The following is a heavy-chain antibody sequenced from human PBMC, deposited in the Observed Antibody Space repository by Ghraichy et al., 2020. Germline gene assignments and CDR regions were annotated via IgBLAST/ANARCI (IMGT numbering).Heavy chain of an antibody. CDR1: GDSLGRYF. CDR2: VYYDGSA. CDR3: ARDRHDSDEGFDY. Sequence: SETLSLTCTVSGDSLGRYFWSWIRQPPGKGLEWVAFVYYDGSANYSPSLKSRVTTSVDTSKNQFSLKLTSVTAADTAVYYCARDRHDSDEGFDYWGLGTLVTVSS. D-gene: IGHD2-21*02. V-gene: IGHV4-59*01. J-gene: IGHJ4*02.